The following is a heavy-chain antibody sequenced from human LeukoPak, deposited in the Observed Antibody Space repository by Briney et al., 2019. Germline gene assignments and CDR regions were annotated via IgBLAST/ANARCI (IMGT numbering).Heavy chain of an antibody. CDR3: AKEFVGATGLSDY. D-gene: IGHD1-26*01. Sequence: GRSLRLSCAASGFTFDDYAMHWVRQAPGKGLEWVSGISWNSGSIGYADSVKGRFTISRDNAKNSLYLQMNSLRAEDTALYYCAKEFVGATGLSDYWGQGTLVTVSS. CDR2: ISWNSGSI. V-gene: IGHV3-9*01. J-gene: IGHJ4*02. CDR1: GFTFDDYA.